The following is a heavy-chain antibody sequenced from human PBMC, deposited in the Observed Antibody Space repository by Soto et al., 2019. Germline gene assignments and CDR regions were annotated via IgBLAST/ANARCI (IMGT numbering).Heavy chain of an antibody. CDR3: ARDSGNYYGQGRQVYAMDV. CDR1: GGSISGTIYY. Sequence: SETLSLTCTVSGGSISGTIYYWGWIRQPPGKGLEWIGSIFSTGNTYYNPSLKSRVTISVDTSKDQFSLRLSSVTAADTAVYYCARDSGNYYGQGRQVYAMDVWVQGTTVT. D-gene: IGHD3-10*01. CDR2: IFSTGNT. J-gene: IGHJ6*02. V-gene: IGHV4-39*07.